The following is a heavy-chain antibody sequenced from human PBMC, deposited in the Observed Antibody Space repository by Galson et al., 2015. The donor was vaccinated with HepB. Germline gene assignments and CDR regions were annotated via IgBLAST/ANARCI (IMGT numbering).Heavy chain of an antibody. V-gene: IGHV3-74*01. CDR1: GFMFGTYW. CDR3: VRGSGTYPGYYDF. J-gene: IGHJ4*02. Sequence: SLRLSCAASGFMFGTYWMQWVRQAPGKGLVWVSVINPDGTTTDYADSVRGRFTISRDNVRNTMFLQMNSLRAEDMGVYYCVRGSGTYPGYYDFWGQGILVTVSS. D-gene: IGHD1-26*01. CDR2: INPDGTTT.